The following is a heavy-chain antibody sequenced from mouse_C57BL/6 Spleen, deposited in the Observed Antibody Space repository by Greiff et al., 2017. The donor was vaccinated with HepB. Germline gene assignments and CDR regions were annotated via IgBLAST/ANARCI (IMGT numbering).Heavy chain of an antibody. J-gene: IGHJ4*01. CDR2: IYPRSGNT. CDR1: GYTFTSYG. Sequence: VKLQESGAELARPGASVKLSCKASGYTFTSYGISWVKQRTGQGLEWIGEIYPRSGNTYYNEKFKGKATLTADKSSSTAYMELRSLTSEDSAVYFCARMDYDYDGDGLAMDYWGQGTSVTVSS. V-gene: IGHV1-81*01. D-gene: IGHD2-4*01. CDR3: ARMDYDYDGDGLAMDY.